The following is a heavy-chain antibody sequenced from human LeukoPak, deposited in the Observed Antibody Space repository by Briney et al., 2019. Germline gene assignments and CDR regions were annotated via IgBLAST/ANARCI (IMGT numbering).Heavy chain of an antibody. CDR2: IYYSGST. CDR1: GGSISSGDYY. Sequence: PSETLSLTCTVSGGSISSGDYYWSWIRQPPGKGLEWIGYIYYSGSTYYNPSLKSRVTISVDPSKNQFSLKLSSVTAADTAVYYCARTGGYYYDSSGYYYGYWGQGTLVTVSS. V-gene: IGHV4-30-4*01. CDR3: ARTGGYYYDSSGYYYGY. J-gene: IGHJ4*02. D-gene: IGHD3-22*01.